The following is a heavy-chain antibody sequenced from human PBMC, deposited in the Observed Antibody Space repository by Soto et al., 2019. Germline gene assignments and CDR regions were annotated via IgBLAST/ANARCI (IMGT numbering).Heavy chain of an antibody. CDR1: GFTFSSYG. V-gene: IGHV3-30*18. CDR3: AKVGLRYSSGWCEEGYYGMDV. D-gene: IGHD6-19*01. J-gene: IGHJ6*02. CDR2: ISYDGSNK. Sequence: GGSLRLSCAASGFTFSSYGMHWVRQAPGKGLEWVAVISYDGSNKYYADSVKGRFTISRDNSKNTLYLQMNSLRAEDTAVYYCAKVGLRYSSGWCEEGYYGMDVWGQGTTVTVSS.